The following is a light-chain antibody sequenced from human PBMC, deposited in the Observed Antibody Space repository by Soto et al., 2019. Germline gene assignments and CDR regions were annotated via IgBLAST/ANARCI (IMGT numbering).Light chain of an antibody. J-gene: IGKJ5*01. V-gene: IGKV3-20*01. CDR1: QSVGSDY. Sequence: IVLTQSPGTLSLSPGERATLSCRASQSVGSDYLAWYQQKPGQPPRLLIYGASTRAAGIPDRFSGSGSGTDFTLTITRLEPEDSAVYFCQQYTGPPTTFGQGTRLEIK. CDR2: GAS. CDR3: QQYTGPPTT.